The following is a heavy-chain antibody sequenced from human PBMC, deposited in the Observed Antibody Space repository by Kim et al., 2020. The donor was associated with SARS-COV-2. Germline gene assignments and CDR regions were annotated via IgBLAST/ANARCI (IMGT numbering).Heavy chain of an antibody. Sequence: FQGRVTITADESTSTAYMELSSLRSEDTAVYYCARPLPPDSSGLEDAFDIWGQGTMVTVSS. D-gene: IGHD3-22*01. V-gene: IGHV1-69*01. J-gene: IGHJ3*02. CDR3: ARPLPPDSSGLEDAFDI.